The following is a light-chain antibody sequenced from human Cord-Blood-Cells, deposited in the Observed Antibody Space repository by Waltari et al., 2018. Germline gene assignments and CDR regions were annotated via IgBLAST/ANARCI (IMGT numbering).Light chain of an antibody. CDR3: SSYAGSNNFWV. J-gene: IGLJ3*02. CDR1: SSDVGGYNY. V-gene: IGLV2-8*01. Sequence: QSALTQPPSASGSPGQSVTIFCTGTSSDVGGYNYVSWYQQHPGKAPKLMIYEVSKRPSGVPDRFSGSKSGNTASLTVSRLQAEDEADYYCSSYAGSNNFWVFGGGTKLTVL. CDR2: EVS.